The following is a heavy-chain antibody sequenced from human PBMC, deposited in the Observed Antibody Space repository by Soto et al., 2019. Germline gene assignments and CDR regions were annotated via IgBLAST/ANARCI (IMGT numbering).Heavy chain of an antibody. V-gene: IGHV1-69*12. D-gene: IGHD4-17*01. J-gene: IGHJ6*02. CDR2: IIPIFSTA. CDR3: ARDRPRENYGGNYYYEMDV. Sequence: QVQLVQSGAEVKKPGSSVKVSCKASGGTFTTSAISWVRQAPGQGLEWMGGIIPIFSTADYAQKFQGRVTITADESTTTAYMELNSLRSEDTAVYYCARDRPRENYGGNYYYEMDVWGQGTTVTVSS. CDR1: GGTFTTSA.